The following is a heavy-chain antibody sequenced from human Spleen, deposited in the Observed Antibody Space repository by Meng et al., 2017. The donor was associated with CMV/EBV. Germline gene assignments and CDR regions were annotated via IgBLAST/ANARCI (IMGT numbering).Heavy chain of an antibody. CDR3: ARTVEMATN. J-gene: IGHJ4*02. V-gene: IGHV4-39*01. CDR2: IYYNGIT. CDR1: GDSISSDSYY. Sequence: LPCTVSGDSISSDSYYWGWIRQPPGKGLEWIGSIYYNGITYYNPSLKSRVTISVDASKNQFSLKLTSVTAADTAVYYCARTVEMATNWGQGTLVTVSS. D-gene: IGHD5-24*01.